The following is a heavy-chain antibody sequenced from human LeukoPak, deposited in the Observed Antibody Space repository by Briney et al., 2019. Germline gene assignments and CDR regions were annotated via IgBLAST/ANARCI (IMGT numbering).Heavy chain of an antibody. D-gene: IGHD3-10*01. J-gene: IGHJ6*02. Sequence: PSETLSLTCTVSGGSISSGAYYWSWIRQPPGKGLEWIGYIYHSGSTYYNPSLKSRVTISVDTSKNQFSLKLSSVTAADTAVYYCACGYGSGSYGYYYYSMDVWGQGTTVTVSS. CDR3: ACGYGSGSYGYYYYSMDV. CDR2: IYHSGST. V-gene: IGHV4-30-2*02. CDR1: GGSISSGAYY.